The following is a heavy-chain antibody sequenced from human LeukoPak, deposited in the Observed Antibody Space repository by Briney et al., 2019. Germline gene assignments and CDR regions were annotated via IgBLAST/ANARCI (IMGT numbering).Heavy chain of an antibody. J-gene: IGHJ4*02. CDR1: GFTFSSYW. D-gene: IGHD3-22*01. CDR2: INSDGSST. CDR3: AKDLYYYDSSGYEFDY. Sequence: GGSLRLSCAASGFTFSSYWMHWVRQAPGKGLVWVSRINSDGSSTTYADSVKGRFTISRDNSKNTLYLQINSLRAEDTAVYYCAKDLYYYDSSGYEFDYWGQGTLVTVSS. V-gene: IGHV3-74*01.